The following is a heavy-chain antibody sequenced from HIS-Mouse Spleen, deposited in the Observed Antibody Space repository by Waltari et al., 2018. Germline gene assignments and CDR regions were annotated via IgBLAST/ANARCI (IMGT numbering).Heavy chain of an antibody. Sequence: QLQLQESGPGLVKPSETLSLTCTVSGGSISSSSYYWGWIRQPPGKGMEGFGGIYSSGSTYYNPSLKVRVTISVDTSKNQFSLKLSSVTAADTAVYYCARAPHYFDYWGQGTLVTVSS. J-gene: IGHJ4*02. CDR2: IYSSGST. CDR1: GGSISSSSYY. CDR3: ARAPHYFDY. V-gene: IGHV4-39*07.